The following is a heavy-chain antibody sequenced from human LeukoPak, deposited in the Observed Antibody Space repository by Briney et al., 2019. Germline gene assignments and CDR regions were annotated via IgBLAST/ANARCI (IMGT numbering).Heavy chain of an antibody. D-gene: IGHD3-22*01. J-gene: IGHJ4*02. Sequence: GGSLRLSCAASGFTFSSYTMHWVRQAPGKGLEWVAVISYAGSNKYYADSVKGRFTISRDNAKNSLYLQMSSLRVEDTAVYYCARNLYYYDSSGYYYYWGQGTLVTVSS. CDR3: ARNLYYYDSSGYYYY. CDR2: ISYAGSNK. CDR1: GFTFSSYT. V-gene: IGHV3-30-3*01.